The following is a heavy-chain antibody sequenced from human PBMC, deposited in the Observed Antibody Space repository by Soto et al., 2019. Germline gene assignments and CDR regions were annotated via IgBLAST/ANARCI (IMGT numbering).Heavy chain of an antibody. Sequence: EVQLVASGGGLVKPGGPLRISCTASGFTFSHAWMTWVRQTPGMRLEWVGRIKSLSEGGTADYGAPVKGWSTLSRDDSRNTVFLKMTSLKTDDTAVYYCYITCYYHSMEVWGKGTTVTVSS. V-gene: IGHV3-15*01. CDR2: IKSLSEGGTA. J-gene: IGHJ6*01. CDR1: GFTFSHAW. D-gene: IGHD2-21*01. CDR3: YITCYYHSMEV.